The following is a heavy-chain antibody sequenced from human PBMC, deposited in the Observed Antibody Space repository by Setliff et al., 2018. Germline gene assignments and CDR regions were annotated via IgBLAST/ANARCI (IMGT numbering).Heavy chain of an antibody. J-gene: IGHJ3*01. D-gene: IGHD3-16*01. CDR2: VKSIGGGGTT. CDR3: TTDPSPTFGGVIGAAFDF. CDR1: GFTFSNYG. Sequence: GGSLRLSCVTSGFTFSNYGMTWVRQAPGKGLQWVGRVKSIGGGGTTDYAAPVKGRFTISRDDSKNTLYLQMNSLKTEDTAVYYCTTDPSPTFGGVIGAAFDFWGQGTMVTVSS. V-gene: IGHV3-15*01.